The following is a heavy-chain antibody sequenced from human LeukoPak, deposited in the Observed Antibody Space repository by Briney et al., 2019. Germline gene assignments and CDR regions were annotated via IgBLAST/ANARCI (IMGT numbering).Heavy chain of an antibody. Sequence: GSSVKVSCKASGGTFSSYAISWVRQAPGQGLEWMGRIIPILGIANYAQKLQGRVTITADKSTSTAYMELSSLRSEDTAVYYCATRDYSGPYFDYWGQGTLVTVSS. V-gene: IGHV1-69*04. J-gene: IGHJ4*02. D-gene: IGHD4-17*01. CDR2: IIPILGIA. CDR3: ATRDYSGPYFDY. CDR1: GGTFSSYA.